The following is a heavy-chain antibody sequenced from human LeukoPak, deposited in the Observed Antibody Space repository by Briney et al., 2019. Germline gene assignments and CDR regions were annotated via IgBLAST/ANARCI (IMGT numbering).Heavy chain of an antibody. Sequence: ASVKVSCKASGYSFTGHYIHWVRQAPGQGLEWMGIINPSGGSTSYAQKFQGRVTMTRDTSITTVYMEMRRLRFDDTAVYFCARSPHILTGENFDYWGQGTLLTVSS. CDR3: ARSPHILTGENFDY. J-gene: IGHJ4*02. D-gene: IGHD3-9*01. CDR2: INPSGGST. CDR1: GYSFTGHY. V-gene: IGHV1-46*01.